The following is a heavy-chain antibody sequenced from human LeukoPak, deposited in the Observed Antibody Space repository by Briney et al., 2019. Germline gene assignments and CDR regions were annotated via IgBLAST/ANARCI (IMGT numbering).Heavy chain of an antibody. CDR2: IYTSGST. CDR3: ARGGGVMPVDI. V-gene: IGHV4-61*09. CDR1: GGSISSGSYC. J-gene: IGHJ3*02. Sequence: SETLSLTCTVSGGSISSGSYCWSWIRQPAGTGLEWIGHIYTSGSTNYNPSLKSRVTISVDTSKNQFSLQLSSVTAADTAVYYCARGGGVMPVDIWGQGTMVTVSS. D-gene: IGHD3-16*01.